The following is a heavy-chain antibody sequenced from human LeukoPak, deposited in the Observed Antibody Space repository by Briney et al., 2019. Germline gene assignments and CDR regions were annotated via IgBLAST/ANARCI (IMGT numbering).Heavy chain of an antibody. CDR3: ARHNRWGPFGY. CDR2: INHSGST. CDR1: GGSFSGYY. Sequence: SETLSLTCAVYGGSFSGYYWSWIRQPPGKGLEWIGEINHSGSTNYNPSLKSRVTISVDTSKNQFSLKLSSVTAADTAVYYCARHNRWGPFGYWGQGTLVTVSS. J-gene: IGHJ4*02. D-gene: IGHD2/OR15-2a*01. V-gene: IGHV4-34*01.